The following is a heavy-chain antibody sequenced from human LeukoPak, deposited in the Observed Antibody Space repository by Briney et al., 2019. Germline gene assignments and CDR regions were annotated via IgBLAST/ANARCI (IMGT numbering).Heavy chain of an antibody. Sequence: GGSLRLSCAASGFTFSSYGMHWVRQAPGKGLEWMAFIRYDGSNKYYADSVKGRFTISRDNSKNTLYMQMNSLRPEDTAVYYCAKVLGYQVPPDDAFDIWGQGTMVTVSS. J-gene: IGHJ3*02. CDR2: IRYDGSNK. V-gene: IGHV3-30*02. CDR3: AKVLGYQVPPDDAFDI. D-gene: IGHD2-2*01. CDR1: GFTFSSYG.